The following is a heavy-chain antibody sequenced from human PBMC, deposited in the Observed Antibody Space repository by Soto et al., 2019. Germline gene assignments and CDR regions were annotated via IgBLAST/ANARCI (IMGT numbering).Heavy chain of an antibody. V-gene: IGHV1-18*01. D-gene: IGHD3-3*01. CDR1: GYTFTSYG. CDR3: ARDLNDFWSGYGMDV. Sequence: ASVKVSCKASGYTFTSYGISWVRQAPGQGLEWMGWISAYNGNTNYAQKLQGRVTMTTDTSTSTAYMELRSLRSDDTAVYYCARDLNDFWSGYGMDVWGQGTTVTVSS. CDR2: ISAYNGNT. J-gene: IGHJ6*02.